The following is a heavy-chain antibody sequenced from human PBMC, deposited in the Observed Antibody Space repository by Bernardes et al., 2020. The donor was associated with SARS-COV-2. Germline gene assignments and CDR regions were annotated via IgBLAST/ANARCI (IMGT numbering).Heavy chain of an antibody. CDR3: AKVSRYCISTSPIHGLCEDY. CDR2: ISSSNGVT. J-gene: IGHJ4*02. CDR1: GYTFTEYY. Sequence: ASVKVSCKASGYTFTEYYIHWVRQAPGQGLEWMGWISSSNGVTEYAQKFQGRVTMTWDTSISTVYMDLSRLRSDDTAVYYCAKVSRYCISTSPIHGLCEDYWGQGTLVTVSS. D-gene: IGHD2-2*01. V-gene: IGHV1-2*02.